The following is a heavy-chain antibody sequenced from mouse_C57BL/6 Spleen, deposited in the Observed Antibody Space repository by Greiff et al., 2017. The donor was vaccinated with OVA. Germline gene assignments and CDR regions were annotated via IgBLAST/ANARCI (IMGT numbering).Heavy chain of an antibody. D-gene: IGHD2-4*01. J-gene: IGHJ1*03. CDR2: IYPGSGST. V-gene: IGHV1-55*01. Sequence: QVQLKQSGAELVKPGASVKMSCKASGYTFTSYWITWVKQRPGQGLEWIGDIYPGSGSTNYNEKFKSKATLTVDTSSSTAYMQLSSLTSEDSAVYYCAGGLREYFDVWGTGTTVTVSS. CDR1: GYTFTSYW. CDR3: AGGLREYFDV.